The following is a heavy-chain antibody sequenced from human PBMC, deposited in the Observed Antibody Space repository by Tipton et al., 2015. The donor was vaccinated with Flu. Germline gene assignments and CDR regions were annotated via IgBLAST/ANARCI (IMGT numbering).Heavy chain of an antibody. D-gene: IGHD3-16*01. CDR3: GKDLSPGGLDS. CDR2: MNPNSGNT. Sequence: QSGPEVKKPGASVKVSCEASGYSFIAYDINWVRQASGQGLEWMGWMNPNSGNTGYAQKFQGRVSMTRNTSVSTAYMELNSLKPEDMGLYYCGKDLSPGGLDSWGRGTLVAVSS. J-gene: IGHJ4*02. V-gene: IGHV1-8*01. CDR1: GYSFIAYD.